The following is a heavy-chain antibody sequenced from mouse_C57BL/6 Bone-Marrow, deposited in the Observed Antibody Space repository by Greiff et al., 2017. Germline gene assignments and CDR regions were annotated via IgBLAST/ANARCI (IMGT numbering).Heavy chain of an antibody. CDR3: ARGCYRRGFAY. CDR2: INPNNGGT. D-gene: IGHD2-14*01. J-gene: IGHJ3*01. V-gene: IGHV1-26*01. CDR1: GYTFTDYY. Sequence: EVQLQQSGPELVKPGASVKISCKASGYTFTDYYMNWVKQSHGKSLEWIGDINPNNGGTSYNQKFKGKATLTVDKSSSTAYMELRSLTSEDSAVYYCARGCYRRGFAYWGQGTLVTVSA.